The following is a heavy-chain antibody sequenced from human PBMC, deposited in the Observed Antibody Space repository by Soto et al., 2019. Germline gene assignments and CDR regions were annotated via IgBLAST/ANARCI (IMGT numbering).Heavy chain of an antibody. J-gene: IGHJ4*02. V-gene: IGHV3-23*01. Sequence: GGSLRLSCAASGFPFSLYLMSWVRQAPGKELEWVSLINHNSGYAYYADSVKGRFTISRDNSKNTLYLQMNSLRAEDTAVYYCANSPSGYFDYWGQGTLVTVSS. CDR2: INHNSGYA. CDR3: ANSPSGYFDY. CDR1: GFPFSLYL. D-gene: IGHD6-25*01.